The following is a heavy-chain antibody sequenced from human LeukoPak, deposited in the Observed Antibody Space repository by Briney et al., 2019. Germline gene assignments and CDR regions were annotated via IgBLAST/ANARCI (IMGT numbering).Heavy chain of an antibody. V-gene: IGHV3-21*01. J-gene: IGHJ6*04. CDR2: TSSSDAGK. CDR1: GFTFSSYS. CDR3: ASDPRDGGQNV. Sequence: NPGGSLRLSCAASGFTFSSYSMNWVRQAPGKGLEWVSATSSSDAGKYYADSVKGRFTISRDRSKNTLYLQMNSLRPDDSAVYYCASDPRDGGQNVWGKGTTVTVSS. D-gene: IGHD5-24*01.